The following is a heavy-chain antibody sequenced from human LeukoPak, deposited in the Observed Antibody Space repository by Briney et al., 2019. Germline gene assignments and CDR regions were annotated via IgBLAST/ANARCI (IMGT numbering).Heavy chain of an antibody. CDR3: ARATHSSSWYSTPYAYHYYYGMDV. CDR2: IYYSGST. V-gene: IGHV4-59*01. D-gene: IGHD6-13*01. CDR1: GGSISSYY. J-gene: IGHJ6*02. Sequence: SETLSLTCTVSGGSISSYYWSWIRQPPGKGLEWIGYIYYSGSTNYNPSLKSRVTISVDTSKNQFSLKLSSVTAADTAVYYCARATHSSSWYSTPYAYHYYYGMDVWGQGTTVTVSS.